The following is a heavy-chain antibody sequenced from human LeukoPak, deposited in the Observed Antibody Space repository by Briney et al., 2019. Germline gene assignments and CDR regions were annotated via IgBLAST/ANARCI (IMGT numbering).Heavy chain of an antibody. V-gene: IGHV1-2*02. Sequence: ASVKVSYKASGYTFTGYYMHWVRQAPGQGLEWMGWINPNSGGTNYAQKFQGRVTMTRDTSISTAYMELSRLRSDDTAVYYCARDSPYDSSGYSMIGSDYWGQGTLVTVSS. CDR1: GYTFTGYY. CDR3: ARDSPYDSSGYSMIGSDY. D-gene: IGHD3-22*01. J-gene: IGHJ4*02. CDR2: INPNSGGT.